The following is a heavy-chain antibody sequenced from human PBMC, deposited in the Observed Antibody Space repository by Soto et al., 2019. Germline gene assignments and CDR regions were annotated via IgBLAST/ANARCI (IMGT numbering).Heavy chain of an antibody. CDR3: ARDLSGFDGYFDY. V-gene: IGHV3-33*01. CDR1: GFTFSSYG. J-gene: IGHJ4*02. D-gene: IGHD1-26*01. CDR2: IWYDGSNK. Sequence: QVQLVESEGGVVQPGRSLRLSCAASGFTFSSYGMHWVRQAPGKGLEWVAVIWYDGSNKYYADSVKGRFTISRDNSKNTLYLQMNSLRAEDTAVYYCARDLSGFDGYFDYWGQGTLVTVSS.